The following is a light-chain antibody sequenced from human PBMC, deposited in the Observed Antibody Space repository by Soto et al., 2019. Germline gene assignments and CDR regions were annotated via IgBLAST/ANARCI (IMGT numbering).Light chain of an antibody. CDR2: GAS. J-gene: IGKJ1*01. CDR1: QSVGSN. CDR3: QQYNNWPWT. Sequence: EIVLTQSPATLSVSPGERATLSCRASQSVGSNLAWYQKKPGQAPRLLIYGASTRATGIQARFSGSGSGTEFTLTISSLQSEDFAVYYCQQYNNWPWTFGQGTKVEIK. V-gene: IGKV3-15*01.